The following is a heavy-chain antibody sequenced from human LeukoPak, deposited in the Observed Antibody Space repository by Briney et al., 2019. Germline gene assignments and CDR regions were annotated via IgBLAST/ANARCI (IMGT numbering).Heavy chain of an antibody. CDR1: GFTFGDYA. CDR3: ARVRAAAIRYYFDY. D-gene: IGHD2-2*02. Sequence: PGGSLRLSCTASGFTFGDYAMSWFCQAPGKGLEWVGFMRSKAYGGTTEYAAPVKGRFTISRDDYKSIAYLEMDSLANEDTAVYFCARVRAAAIRYYFDYWGQGTLVTVSS. V-gene: IGHV3-49*03. CDR2: MRSKAYGGTT. J-gene: IGHJ4*02.